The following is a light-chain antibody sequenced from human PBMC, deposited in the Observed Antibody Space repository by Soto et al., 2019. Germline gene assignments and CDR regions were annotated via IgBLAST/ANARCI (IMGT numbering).Light chain of an antibody. V-gene: IGKV3-20*01. CDR2: GAS. CDR1: QSISSSY. Sequence: EIVLTQSPSTLSLSPGERATLSCRASQSISSSYLAWYQQKPGQAPRLLIYGASRRATGIPDRFSGSGFGTDFTLTISRLEPEDFAVYYCQHYGNSPLLTFGVRTKVQIK. J-gene: IGKJ4*01. CDR3: QHYGNSPLLT.